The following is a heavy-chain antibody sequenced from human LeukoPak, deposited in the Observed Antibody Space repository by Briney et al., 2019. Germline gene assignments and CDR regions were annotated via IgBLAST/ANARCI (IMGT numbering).Heavy chain of an antibody. V-gene: IGHV3-74*01. CDR2: INSDGSST. Sequence: GGSLRLSCAASGFTFSSSAMSWVRQAPGKGLVWVSRINSDGSSTNYADSVKGRFTISRDNAKNTLYVQMNSLRAEDTAVYYCAARGYCSGTSCLLEYWGQGTLVTVSS. CDR3: AARGYCSGTSCLLEY. D-gene: IGHD2-2*01. CDR1: GFTFSSSA. J-gene: IGHJ4*02.